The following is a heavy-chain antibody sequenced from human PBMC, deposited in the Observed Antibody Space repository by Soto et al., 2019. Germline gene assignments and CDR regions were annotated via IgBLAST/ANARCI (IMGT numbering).Heavy chain of an antibody. CDR3: ARAAAAGSFYFDY. Sequence: PSETLSLTCTVSGGSISSYYWSWIRQPPGKGLEWIGYIYYSGSTNYNPSQKSRDTISEDTSKNHFSLKLSSVTVADTAVYYCARAAAAGSFYFDYWGQGTLVTVS. CDR2: IYYSGST. CDR1: GGSISSYY. D-gene: IGHD6-13*01. V-gene: IGHV4-59*01. J-gene: IGHJ4*02.